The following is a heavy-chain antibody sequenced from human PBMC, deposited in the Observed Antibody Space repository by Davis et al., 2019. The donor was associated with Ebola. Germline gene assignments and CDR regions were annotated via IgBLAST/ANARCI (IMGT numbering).Heavy chain of an antibody. CDR1: GFTFSSYG. Sequence: PGGSLRLSCAASGFTFSSYGMHWVRQAPGKGLEWVAVISYDGSNKYYADSVKGRFTISRDNSKNTLYLQMNSLRAEDTAVYYCAKMEGYDFWSGYYTTWGAFDIWGQGTMVTVSS. J-gene: IGHJ3*02. CDR2: ISYDGSNK. V-gene: IGHV3-30*18. CDR3: AKMEGYDFWSGYYTTWGAFDI. D-gene: IGHD3-3*01.